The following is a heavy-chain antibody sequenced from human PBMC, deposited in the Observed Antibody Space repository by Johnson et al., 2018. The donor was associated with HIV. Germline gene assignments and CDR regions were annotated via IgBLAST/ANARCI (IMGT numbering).Heavy chain of an antibody. CDR1: GFTFRSYT. V-gene: IGHV3-30*19. Sequence: VQLVESGGGVVQPGGSLRLSCAASGFTFRSYTMHWVRQAPGKGLEWVAVITYDGRNKYYADFVKGRFISSRDNSKNMTNLQMNSLRPEDTAVYHCARDPIAFRNYYGSGSAFDIWGQGTMVTVSS. CDR3: ARDPIAFRNYYGSGSAFDI. CDR2: ITYDGRNK. D-gene: IGHD3-10*01. J-gene: IGHJ3*02.